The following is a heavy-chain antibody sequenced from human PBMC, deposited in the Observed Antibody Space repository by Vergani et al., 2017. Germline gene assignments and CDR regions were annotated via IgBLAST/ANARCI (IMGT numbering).Heavy chain of an antibody. J-gene: IGHJ4*02. V-gene: IGHV3-30*18. D-gene: IGHD5-12*01. CDR3: AKNSGYDFSGGYFDY. Sequence: QVQLVESGGGVVQPGRSLRLSCAASGFTFSSYGMHWVRQAPGKGLGWVAVISYDGSNKYYADSVKGRFTISRDNSKNTLDLQMNSLRAEDTAVYYCAKNSGYDFSGGYFDYWGQGTLVTVSS. CDR1: GFTFSSYG. CDR2: ISYDGSNK.